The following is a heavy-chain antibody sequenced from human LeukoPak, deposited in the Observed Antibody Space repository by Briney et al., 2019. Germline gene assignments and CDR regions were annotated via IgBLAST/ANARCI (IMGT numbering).Heavy chain of an antibody. CDR1: GYTFTGYY. J-gene: IGHJ4*02. CDR2: INPNSGTT. Sequence: GASVKVSCKAFGYTFTGYYMHWVRQAPGQGLEWMGWINPNSGTTSYAQKFQGRVTMTRDTSITTVYMELSRLTSDDTAVYYCSRGRELASSSDSVLEGYWGQGALVTVSS. CDR3: SRGRELASSSDSVLEGY. V-gene: IGHV1-2*02. D-gene: IGHD6-6*01.